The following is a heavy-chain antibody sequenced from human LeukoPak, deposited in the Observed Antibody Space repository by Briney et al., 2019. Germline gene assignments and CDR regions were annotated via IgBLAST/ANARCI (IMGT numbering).Heavy chain of an antibody. CDR2: IGISTTYI. D-gene: IGHD3-22*01. J-gene: IGHJ4*02. CDR1: GFTFSSYN. V-gene: IGHV3-21*01. Sequence: GGSLRLSCVVSGFTFSSYNFNWVRQAPGKGLEWVSSIGISTTYIYYADSVTGRFTISRDNAKNSLYLQMNSLRAEDTAVYYCARDRSGYFAYWGQGTLVTVSS. CDR3: ARDRSGYFAY.